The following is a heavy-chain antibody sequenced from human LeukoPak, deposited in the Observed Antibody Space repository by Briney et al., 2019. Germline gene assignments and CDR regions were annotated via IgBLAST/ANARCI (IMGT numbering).Heavy chain of an antibody. CDR2: ISYSGNT. D-gene: IGHD3-10*01. J-gene: IGHJ6*02. CDR3: ASSRMVRGRLYYGMDV. Sequence: PSETLSLTCTVSGGSISSFYWSWIRQPPGKGLEWIGYISYSGNTNHNPSLKSRVTMSLDTSKNQFSLKLSSVTAADTAVYYCASSRMVRGRLYYGMDVWGQGTTVTVSS. CDR1: GGSISSFY. V-gene: IGHV4-59*08.